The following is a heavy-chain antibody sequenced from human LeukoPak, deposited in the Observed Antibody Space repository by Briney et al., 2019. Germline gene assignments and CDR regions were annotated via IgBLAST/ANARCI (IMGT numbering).Heavy chain of an antibody. J-gene: IGHJ4*02. D-gene: IGHD5-12*01. CDR1: GYSISSGYY. V-gene: IGHV4-38-2*02. CDR2: IYHSGST. Sequence: SETLSLTCTVSGYSISSGYYWGWIRQPPGKGLEWIGSIYHSGSTYYNPSLKSRVTISVDTSKNQFSLKLSSVTAADTAVYYCASPLVVATIHWGQGTLVIVSS. CDR3: ASPLVVATIH.